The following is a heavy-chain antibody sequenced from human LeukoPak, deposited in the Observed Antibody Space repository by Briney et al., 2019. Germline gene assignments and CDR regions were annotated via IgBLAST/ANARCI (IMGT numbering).Heavy chain of an antibody. CDR2: FDPKDGET. CDR3: ARAMGEANAFDI. CDR1: GYTLTELS. J-gene: IGHJ3*02. V-gene: IGHV1-24*01. D-gene: IGHD5-24*01. Sequence: GASVKVSCKVSGYTLTELSMHWVRQAPGKGLEWMGGFDPKDGETIYAQKFQGRVTMTEDTSTDTAYMELSSLRSEDTAVYYCARAMGEANAFDIWGQGTMVTVSS.